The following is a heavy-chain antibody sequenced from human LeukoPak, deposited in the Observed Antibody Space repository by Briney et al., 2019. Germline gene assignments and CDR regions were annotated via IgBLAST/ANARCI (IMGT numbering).Heavy chain of an antibody. Sequence: TLGPLRLSCEASGGTFSTCWMHWVRQAPGMGLVWVAPINSDGSSTSYADSVKGRYTISRDNAKNTLYLQMSSLRVEDTAVYYCARVTSLTGTIFDSWGQGTLVTVSS. CDR2: INSDGSST. V-gene: IGHV3-74*01. D-gene: IGHD1-7*01. J-gene: IGHJ4*02. CDR3: ARVTSLTGTIFDS. CDR1: GGTFSTCW.